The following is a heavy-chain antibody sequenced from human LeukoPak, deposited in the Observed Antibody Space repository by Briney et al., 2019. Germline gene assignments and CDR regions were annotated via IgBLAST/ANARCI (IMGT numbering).Heavy chain of an antibody. CDR1: GDSISLYY. Sequence: PSETLSLTCTVSGDSISLYYWNWIRQPPGKGLEWVGYFYYSGSTNYNPSLKSRVTLSVDTSKNQFSLKLSSVTAADTAVYYCARHRRSSWPHWYFDLWGRGTLVTVSS. V-gene: IGHV4-59*08. D-gene: IGHD6-13*01. CDR2: FYYSGST. CDR3: ARHRRSSWPHWYFDL. J-gene: IGHJ2*01.